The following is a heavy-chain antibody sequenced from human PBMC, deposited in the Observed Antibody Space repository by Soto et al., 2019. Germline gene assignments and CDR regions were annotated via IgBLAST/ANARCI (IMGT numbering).Heavy chain of an antibody. V-gene: IGHV1-3*01. CDR2: INAGNGNT. Sequence: ASVKVSCKASGYTFTSYSMHWVREAPGQRLEWMGWINAGNGNTKYSQKFQGRVTITRDTSASTAYMELSSLRSEDTAVYYCASRPTFGGVIPPVYWGQGTLVTAPQ. CDR1: GYTFTSYS. D-gene: IGHD3-16*02. CDR3: ASRPTFGGVIPPVY. J-gene: IGHJ4*02.